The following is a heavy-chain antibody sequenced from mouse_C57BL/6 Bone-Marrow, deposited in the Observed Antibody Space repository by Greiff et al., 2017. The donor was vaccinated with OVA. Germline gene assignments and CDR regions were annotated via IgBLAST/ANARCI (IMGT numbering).Heavy chain of an antibody. D-gene: IGHD4-1*01. V-gene: IGHV5-17*01. CDR1: GFTFSDYG. CDR3: ARGRGTLFAY. CDR2: ISSGSSTI. Sequence: EVQRVESGGGLVKPGGSLKLSCAASGFTFSDYGMHWVRQAPEKGLEWVAYISSGSSTIYYADTVKGRFTISRDNAKNTLFLQMTSLRSEDTAMYYCARGRGTLFAYWGQGTLVTVSA. J-gene: IGHJ3*01.